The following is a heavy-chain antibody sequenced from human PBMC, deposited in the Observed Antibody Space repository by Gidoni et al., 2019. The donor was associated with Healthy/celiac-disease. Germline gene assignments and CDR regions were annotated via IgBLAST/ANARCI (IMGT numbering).Heavy chain of an antibody. J-gene: IGHJ4*02. CDR3: AKDIDSSWYYFDY. D-gene: IGHD6-13*01. CDR1: GFNFDDYA. Sequence: EVQLVESGGGLVQPGRSLRLSCAPSGFNFDDYAMHGVRQAPGKGLEWVSGISWNSGSIGYADSVKGRFTISRDNAKNSLYLQMNSLRAEDTALYYCAKDIDSSWYYFDYWGQGTLVTVSS. CDR2: ISWNSGSI. V-gene: IGHV3-9*01.